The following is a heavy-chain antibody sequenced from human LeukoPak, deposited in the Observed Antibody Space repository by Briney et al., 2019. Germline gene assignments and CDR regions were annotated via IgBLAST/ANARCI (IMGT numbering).Heavy chain of an antibody. V-gene: IGHV3-23*01. Sequence: GGSLRLTCAAPGFTFSSYAMSWVRQAPGKGLEWVSAIRGSGGSTNYADSVKGRFTISRDNSKNTLYLQMNSLRAEDTAVYHCAKGGIVGATAWAEYFQHWGQGTLVTVSS. CDR3: AKGGIVGATAWAEYFQH. CDR2: IRGSGGST. D-gene: IGHD1-26*01. CDR1: GFTFSSYA. J-gene: IGHJ1*01.